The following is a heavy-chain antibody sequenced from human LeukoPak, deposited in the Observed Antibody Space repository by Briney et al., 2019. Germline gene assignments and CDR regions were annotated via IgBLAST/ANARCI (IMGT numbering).Heavy chain of an antibody. J-gene: IGHJ4*02. D-gene: IGHD4-17*01. V-gene: IGHV3-21*01. Sequence: PGGSLRLSCAASGFTFSSYSMNWVRQAPGKGLEWVSSISSSSSYIYYADSVKGRFTISRDNAKNSLYLQMNSLRAEDTAVYYCASWVPGQEDYGDHKTFDYWGQGTLVTVSS. CDR1: GFTFSSYS. CDR3: ASWVPGQEDYGDHKTFDY. CDR2: ISSSSSYI.